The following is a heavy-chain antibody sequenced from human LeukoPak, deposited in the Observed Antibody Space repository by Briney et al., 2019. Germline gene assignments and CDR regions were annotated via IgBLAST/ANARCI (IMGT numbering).Heavy chain of an antibody. D-gene: IGHD3-3*01. CDR3: ATLSYDVWTGINWFDP. Sequence: GGSLRLSCAASGFIFSSYAISWVRQAPRKGLEWVSGIRTSGETFYADSVKGRFTISRDISKSTVYLQMSSLRAEDSAIYYCATLSYDVWTGINWFDPWGQGTLVTVSS. CDR2: IRTSGET. V-gene: IGHV3-23*01. CDR1: GFIFSSYA. J-gene: IGHJ5*02.